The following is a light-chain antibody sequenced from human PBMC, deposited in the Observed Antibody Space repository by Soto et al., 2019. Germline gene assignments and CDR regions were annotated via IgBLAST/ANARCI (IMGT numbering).Light chain of an antibody. CDR1: QSVSSSY. Sequence: EIVLTQSPGTLSLSPGERATLSCRASQSVSSSYLAWYQQKPGQAPRLLIYAASSRATGIPDRFCGSGSGTDFTLTISRLEPEDFAVYYCQQYGSSPLTFGGGTKVEIK. V-gene: IGKV3-20*01. CDR3: QQYGSSPLT. CDR2: AAS. J-gene: IGKJ4*01.